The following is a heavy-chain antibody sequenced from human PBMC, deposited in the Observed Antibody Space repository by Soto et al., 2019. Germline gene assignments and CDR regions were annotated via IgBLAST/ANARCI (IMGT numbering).Heavy chain of an antibody. J-gene: IGHJ6*03. CDR2: MNPNSGNT. Sequence: ASVKVSCKASGYTFTSYDINWVRQATGQGLEWMGWMNPNSGNTGYAQKFQGRVTMTRNTSISTAYMELSSLRSEDTAVYYCARGRGGDPNYYYYYMDAWGKGTTVTVSS. V-gene: IGHV1-8*01. CDR1: GYTFTSYD. D-gene: IGHD4-17*01. CDR3: ARGRGGDPNYYYYYMDA.